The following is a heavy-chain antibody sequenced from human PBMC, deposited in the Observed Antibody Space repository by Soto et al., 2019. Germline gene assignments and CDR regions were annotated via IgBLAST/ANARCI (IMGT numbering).Heavy chain of an antibody. Sequence: QVQLVQSGAEVKKPGASVKVSCKASGYTFTSYYMHWVRQAPGQGLEWMGIINPSGGSTSYAQKCQGRVTMTRDTSTSTVYMELSSLRSEDTAVYYCARAWRYCISTSCYKRGRPYYYYYYGMDVWGQGTTVTVSS. CDR1: GYTFTSYY. CDR2: INPSGGST. CDR3: ARAWRYCISTSCYKRGRPYYYYYYGMDV. J-gene: IGHJ6*02. D-gene: IGHD2-2*01. V-gene: IGHV1-46*01.